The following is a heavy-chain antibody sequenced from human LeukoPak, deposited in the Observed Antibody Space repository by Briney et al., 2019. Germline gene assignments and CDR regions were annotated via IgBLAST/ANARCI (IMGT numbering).Heavy chain of an antibody. CDR3: ARLVRQRLDDY. V-gene: IGHV1-18*01. CDR1: GYSFTNYG. D-gene: IGHD1-26*01. CDR2: ISAYNGNP. Sequence: ASVKVSCKTSGYSFTNYGISWVRQAPGQGLEWMGWISAYNGNPIYAQKLQGRVTMSTDTSTSTVYMELRSLRSDDTAVYYCARLVRQRLDDYWGQGTLVTVSS. J-gene: IGHJ4*02.